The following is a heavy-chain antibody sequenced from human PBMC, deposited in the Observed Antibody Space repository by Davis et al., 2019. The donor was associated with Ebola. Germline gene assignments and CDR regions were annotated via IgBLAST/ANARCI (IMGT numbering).Heavy chain of an antibody. CDR2: IRSKANSYAT. J-gene: IGHJ6*02. D-gene: IGHD6-25*01. CDR3: TYTYSSGEDV. V-gene: IGHV3-73*01. Sequence: GGSLRLSCAASGFTFSNAWMSWVRQAPGKGLEWVGRIRSKANSYATAYAASVKGRFTISRDDSKNTAYLQMNSLKTEDTAVYYCTYTYSSGEDVWGQGTTVTVSS. CDR1: GFTFSNAW.